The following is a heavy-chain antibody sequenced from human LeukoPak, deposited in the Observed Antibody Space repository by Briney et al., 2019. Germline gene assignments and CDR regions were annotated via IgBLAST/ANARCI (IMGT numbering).Heavy chain of an antibody. CDR2: IYYSGST. CDR3: ARGSDYGYVDY. Sequence: SETLSLTCTVSGGSVSNGSYYWSWIRQPPGKGLEWIGYIYYSGSTNYNPSLKSRVTISVDTSKNQFSLKLSSVTAADTAVYYCARGSDYGYVDYWGQGTLVTVSS. CDR1: GGSVSNGSYY. D-gene: IGHD3-16*01. V-gene: IGHV4-61*01. J-gene: IGHJ4*02.